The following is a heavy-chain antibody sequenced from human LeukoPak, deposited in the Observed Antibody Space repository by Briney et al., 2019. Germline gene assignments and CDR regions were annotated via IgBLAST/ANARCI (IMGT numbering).Heavy chain of an antibody. Sequence: SETLSLTCTVSGGSISSGGYYWSWIRQHPGKGLEWIGYIYYSGSTNYNPSLKSRVTISVDTSKNQFSLKLSSVTAADTAVYYCARESSRKAFDIWGQGTMVTVSS. CDR2: IYYSGST. V-gene: IGHV4-61*08. CDR3: ARESSRKAFDI. CDR1: GGSISSGGYY. J-gene: IGHJ3*02.